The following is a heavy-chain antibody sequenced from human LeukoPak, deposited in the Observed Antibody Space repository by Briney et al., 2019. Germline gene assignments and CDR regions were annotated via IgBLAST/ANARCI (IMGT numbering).Heavy chain of an antibody. CDR3: AKGLTYYDSSGNDY. CDR1: GFTFDDYA. V-gene: IGHV3-9*01. D-gene: IGHD3-22*01. Sequence: GGSLRLSCAASGFTFDDYAMHWVRQAPGKGLEWVSGISWNSGSIGYADSVKGRFTISRDNAKNSLYLQMNSLRAEDTALYCCAKGLTYYDSSGNDYWGQGTLVTVSS. J-gene: IGHJ4*02. CDR2: ISWNSGSI.